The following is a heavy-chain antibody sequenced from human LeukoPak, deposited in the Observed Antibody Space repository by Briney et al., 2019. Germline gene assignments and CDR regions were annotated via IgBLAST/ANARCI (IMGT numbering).Heavy chain of an antibody. CDR1: GYSISSGHY. Sequence: SETLSLTCTVSGYSISSGHYWGWIRQPPGKGLEWIGSIYYSGSTYYNPSLKSRVTISVDTSKNQFSLKLSSVTAADTAVYYCARLPTVTFFDYWGQGTLVTVSS. J-gene: IGHJ4*02. V-gene: IGHV4-38-2*02. CDR3: ARLPTVTFFDY. CDR2: IYYSGST. D-gene: IGHD4-17*01.